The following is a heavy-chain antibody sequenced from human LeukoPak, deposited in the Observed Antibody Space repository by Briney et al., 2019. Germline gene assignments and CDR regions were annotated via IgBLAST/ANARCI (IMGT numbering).Heavy chain of an antibody. CDR2: INPNSGGT. V-gene: IGHV1-2*02. J-gene: IGHJ4*02. CDR3: ARGLYSYGQYYFDY. D-gene: IGHD5-18*01. CDR1: GYTFTGYY. Sequence: GASVKVSCKASGYTFTGYYMHWVRRAPGQGLEWMGWINPNSGGTNYAQKFQGRVTMTRDTSISTAYMELSRLRSDDTAVYYCARGLYSYGQYYFDYWGQGTLATVSS.